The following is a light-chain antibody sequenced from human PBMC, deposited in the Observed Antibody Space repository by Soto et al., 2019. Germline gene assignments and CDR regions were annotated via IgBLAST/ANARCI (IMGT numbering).Light chain of an antibody. V-gene: IGKV1-33*01. CDR1: QDISND. J-gene: IGKJ4*01. CDR2: DAS. Sequence: DIQMTQSPSSLSASVVDSVTITCQATQDISNDLNWYAQKPGKDRELLIYDASNLETGVPSRLSGSGSGTDFTFTISSLQREEIATYYCKQYDNHPLTFGGGTKVDIK. CDR3: KQYDNHPLT.